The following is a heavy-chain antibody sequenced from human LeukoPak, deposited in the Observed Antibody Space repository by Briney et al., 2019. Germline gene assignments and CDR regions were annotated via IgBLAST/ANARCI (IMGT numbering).Heavy chain of an antibody. Sequence: SETLSLTCTLSGGSVTTSSFYWAWIRQPPGKGLECIGTIYYSGITYYHSSLKSLVTISVDTSKNQFSLKLNSVTAADTAVYFCAKSGPAAGRPDAFDIWGQGTMVTVSS. V-gene: IGHV4-39*07. J-gene: IGHJ3*02. CDR3: AKSGPAAGRPDAFDI. D-gene: IGHD2-2*01. CDR1: GGSVTTSSFY. CDR2: IYYSGIT.